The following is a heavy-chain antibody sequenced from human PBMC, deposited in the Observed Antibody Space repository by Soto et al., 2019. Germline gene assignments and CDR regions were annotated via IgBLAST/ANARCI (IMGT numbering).Heavy chain of an antibody. Sequence: GEFLKILCNGSGYTFPSYWIGLVRQMPGKGREGMGIIHPGDSDARYSPSFQGQVTISVDMSISTAYLHLSSLKASDTAMYYCARPPIPGFGKHAMDVWGQGTTVTVSS. CDR1: GYTFPSYW. CDR2: IHPGDSDA. CDR3: ARPPIPGFGKHAMDV. V-gene: IGHV5-51*01. D-gene: IGHD3-10*01. J-gene: IGHJ6*02.